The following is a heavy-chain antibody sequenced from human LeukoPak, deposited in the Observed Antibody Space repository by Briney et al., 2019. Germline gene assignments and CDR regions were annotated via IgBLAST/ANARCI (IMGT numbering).Heavy chain of an antibody. CDR3: ARQQGIQYLNFDY. J-gene: IGHJ4*02. CDR2: INLIGGLT. D-gene: IGHD5-24*01. CDR1: GYTFTSYD. V-gene: IGHV1-46*01. Sequence: ASVKVSCKASGYTFTSYDIHWVRQATGQGPEWMGMINLIGGLTHYAPKFQGRVTMTRDTSTSTVYMELSSLGSEDTAVYYCARQQGIQYLNFDYWGQGALITVSS.